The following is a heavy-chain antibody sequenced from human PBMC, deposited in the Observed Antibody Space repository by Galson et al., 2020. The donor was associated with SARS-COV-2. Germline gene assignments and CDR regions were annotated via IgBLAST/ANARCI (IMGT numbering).Heavy chain of an antibody. CDR2: IYYTESN. D-gene: IGHD3-9*01. J-gene: IGHJ4*02. V-gene: IGHV4-39*01. Sequence: SETLSLTCTVSGGSISSSNYYWGWVRQPPGEGLERIGSIYYTESNYYNPSLTSRVTMSVDTSRNQFSLKLSSVTAADTAVYYCARQILTGYYSFYYFDFWGQGTLVTVSS. CDR3: ARQILTGYYSFYYFDF. CDR1: GGSISSSNYY.